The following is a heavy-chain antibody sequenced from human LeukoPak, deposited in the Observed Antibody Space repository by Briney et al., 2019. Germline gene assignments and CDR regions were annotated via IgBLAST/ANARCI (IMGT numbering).Heavy chain of an antibody. Sequence: GGSLRLSCAASGFTFSSYAMHWVRQAPGKGLEWVAVISYDGSNKYYADSVKGRFTISRDNSKNTLYLQMNSLRAEDTAVYYCARWTVVVVVAATPVGLDYWGQGTLVNASS. J-gene: IGHJ4*02. CDR3: ARWTVVVVVAATPVGLDY. CDR1: GFTFSSYA. CDR2: ISYDGSNK. V-gene: IGHV3-30-3*01. D-gene: IGHD2-15*01.